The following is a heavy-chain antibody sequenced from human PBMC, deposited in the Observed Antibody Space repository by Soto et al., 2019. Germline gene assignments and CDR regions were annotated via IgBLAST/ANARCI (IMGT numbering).Heavy chain of an antibody. V-gene: IGHV3-30*18. J-gene: IGHJ6*02. CDR3: AKDVVVGATPGLVDYYYYYGMDV. D-gene: IGHD1-26*01. Sequence: QVQLVESGGGVVQPGRSLRVSCAASGVTFRRYGMNWVRQAPGKGLAWVAVISADGSNKYYADAVKGQLTISRDNPKNTLYLQMNSLRAEDTAVYYCAKDVVVGATPGLVDYYYYYGMDVWGQVTTFSVSS. CDR2: ISADGSNK. CDR1: GVTFRRYG.